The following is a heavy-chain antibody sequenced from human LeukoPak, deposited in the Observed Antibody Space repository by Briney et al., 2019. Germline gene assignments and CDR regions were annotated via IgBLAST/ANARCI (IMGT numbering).Heavy chain of an antibody. Sequence: PGGSLRLSCAASGFTFSSYAMRWVRQAPGKGLEWVAVISYDGSNKYYADSVKGRFTISRDNSKNTLYLQMNSLRAEDTAVYYCASRNWNDVNYWGQGTLVTVSS. CDR1: GFTFSSYA. V-gene: IGHV3-30*04. J-gene: IGHJ4*02. D-gene: IGHD1-20*01. CDR3: ASRNWNDVNY. CDR2: ISYDGSNK.